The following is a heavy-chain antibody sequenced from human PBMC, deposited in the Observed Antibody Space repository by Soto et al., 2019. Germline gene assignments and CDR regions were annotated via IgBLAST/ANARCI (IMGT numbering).Heavy chain of an antibody. Sequence: PGESLKISCKGSGYSFTSYWIGWVRQMPGKGLEWMGIIYPGDSDTRYSPSFQGQVTISADKSISTAYLQRSSLKASDTAMYYCASRNDIAYCGGDCPGFGMDVWGQGTTVTVSS. V-gene: IGHV5-51*01. D-gene: IGHD2-21*02. CDR3: ASRNDIAYCGGDCPGFGMDV. CDR1: GYSFTSYW. J-gene: IGHJ6*02. CDR2: IYPGDSDT.